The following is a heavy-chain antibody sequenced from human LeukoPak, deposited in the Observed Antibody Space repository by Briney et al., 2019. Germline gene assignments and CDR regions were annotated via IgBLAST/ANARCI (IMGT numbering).Heavy chain of an antibody. CDR3: ARGIQLWRTLDY. CDR2: INHSGST. Sequence: PSETLSLTRAIYGGSFSGYYWSWIRQPPGKGLEWIGEINHSGSTNYNPSLKSRVTISVDTSKNQFSLKLSSVTAADTAVYYCARGIQLWRTLDYWGQGTLVTVSS. J-gene: IGHJ4*02. CDR1: GGSFSGYY. V-gene: IGHV4-34*01. D-gene: IGHD5-18*01.